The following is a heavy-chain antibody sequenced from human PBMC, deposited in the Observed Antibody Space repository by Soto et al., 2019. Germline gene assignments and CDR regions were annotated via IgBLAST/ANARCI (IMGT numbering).Heavy chain of an antibody. CDR2: ITNSGGST. CDR3: AKDRVGATRGLDL. CDR1: GFTFSGYA. V-gene: IGHV3-23*01. D-gene: IGHD1-26*01. J-gene: IGHJ5*02. Sequence: GGSLRLSCVASGFTFSGYAMSWVRQAPGKGLEWVSSITNSGGSTYFADSVRGRFTVSRDNSQKILYLQMNSLRAEDTAVFYCAKDRVGATRGLDLWGQGTLVTVSS.